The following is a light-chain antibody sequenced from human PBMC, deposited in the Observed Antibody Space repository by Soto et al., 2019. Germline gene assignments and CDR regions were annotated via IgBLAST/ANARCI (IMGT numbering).Light chain of an antibody. CDR3: SSYTSTNTPI. Sequence: QSALTQPASVSGSPGQSITISCTGTSSDVGGYNYVSWYQQHPGKVPTLMIYDVSNRPSGVSNRFSGSKSGNTASLTISGLQAEDEADYYCSSYTSTNTPIFGGGTKVTVL. CDR1: SSDVGGYNY. J-gene: IGLJ2*01. V-gene: IGLV2-14*03. CDR2: DVS.